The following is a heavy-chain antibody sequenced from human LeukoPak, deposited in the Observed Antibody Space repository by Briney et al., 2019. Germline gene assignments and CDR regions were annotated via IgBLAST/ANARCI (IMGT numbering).Heavy chain of an antibody. CDR2: ISGSGGST. D-gene: IGHD2-2*01. Sequence: PGGSLRLSCAASGFTVSSNYMSWVRQAPGKGLEWVSAISGSGGSTYYADSVKGRFTISRDNSKNTLYLQMNSLRAEDTAVYYRAKKNYIVVVPAAPFDYWGQGTLVTVSS. CDR3: AKKNYIVVVPAAPFDY. V-gene: IGHV3-23*01. J-gene: IGHJ4*02. CDR1: GFTVSSNY.